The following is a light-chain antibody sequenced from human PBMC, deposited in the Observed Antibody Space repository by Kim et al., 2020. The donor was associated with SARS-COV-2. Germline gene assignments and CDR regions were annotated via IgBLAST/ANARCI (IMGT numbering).Light chain of an antibody. J-gene: IGKJ2*01. CDR2: GAS. Sequence: EIVLTQSPGTLSLSPGERATLSCRASQSISSEFLAWYQQISGQPPRLLMFGASNRAAGIPDRFSGGGSGTDFTLTITRLEPADSAVYYCLQYTTSPPAYTFGQGTKLEIK. V-gene: IGKV3-20*01. CDR3: LQYTTSPPAYT. CDR1: QSISSEF.